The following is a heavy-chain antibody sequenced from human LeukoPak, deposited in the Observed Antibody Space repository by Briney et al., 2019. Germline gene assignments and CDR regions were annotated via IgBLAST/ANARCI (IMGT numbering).Heavy chain of an antibody. CDR3: AIGGYSYGDGDWFDP. CDR2: IWYDGSNK. D-gene: IGHD5-18*01. V-gene: IGHV3-33*01. J-gene: IGHJ5*02. Sequence: GGSLRLSCAASGFTFSSYGMHWVRQAPGKGLEWVAVIWYDGSNKYYVDSVKGRFTISRDNSKNTLYLQMNSLRAEDTAVYYCAIGGYSYGDGDWFDPWGQGTLVTVSS. CDR1: GFTFSSYG.